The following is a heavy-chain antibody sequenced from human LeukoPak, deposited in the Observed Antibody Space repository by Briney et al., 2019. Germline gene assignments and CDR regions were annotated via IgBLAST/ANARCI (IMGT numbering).Heavy chain of an antibody. J-gene: IGHJ2*01. D-gene: IGHD4-17*01. CDR2: IYYSGST. V-gene: IGHV4-31*03. CDR1: GGSISSGDYY. CDR3: ASPGKDYGPDNWYFDL. Sequence: PSQTLSLTCTVSGGSISSGDYYWSWIRQHPEKGLEWIGYIYYSGSTYYNPSLKSRVTMSVDTSKNQFSLKLSSVTAADTAVYYCASPGKDYGPDNWYFDLWGRGTLVTVSS.